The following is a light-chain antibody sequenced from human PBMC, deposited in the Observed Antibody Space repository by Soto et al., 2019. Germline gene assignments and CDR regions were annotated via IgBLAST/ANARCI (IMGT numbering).Light chain of an antibody. CDR1: QSLLFSSNNKTY. CDR3: QQYYSDFFT. Sequence: DIVMTQSPDSLAVSLGERATISCKSSQSLLFSSNNKTYLAWYQHRPGQSPKMLIFWASARESGVHERFSGSGSETDFTLTIRGLQPEDAAAYYCQQYYSDFFTFGQGTRLEIK. V-gene: IGKV4-1*01. CDR2: WAS. J-gene: IGKJ2*01.